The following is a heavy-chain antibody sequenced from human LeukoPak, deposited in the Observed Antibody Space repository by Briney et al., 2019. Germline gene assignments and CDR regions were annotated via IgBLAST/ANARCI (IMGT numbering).Heavy chain of an antibody. CDR1: GGSISSYY. J-gene: IGHJ3*02. CDR2: IYYSGST. Sequence: SETLSLTCTVSGGSISSYYLSWIRQPPGKGLEWIGYIYYSGSTNYNPSLKGRVTISVDTSKNQFSLKLSSVTAADTAVYYCARAVLTMVRVSFAFDIWGQGTMVTVSS. D-gene: IGHD3-10*01. V-gene: IGHV4-59*01. CDR3: ARAVLTMVRVSFAFDI.